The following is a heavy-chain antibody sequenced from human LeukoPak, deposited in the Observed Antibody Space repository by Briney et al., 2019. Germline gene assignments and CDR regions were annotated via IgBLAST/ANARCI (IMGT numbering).Heavy chain of an antibody. D-gene: IGHD2-21*02. J-gene: IGHJ4*02. CDR3: VKARMPHCGTDCLES. V-gene: IGHV3-23*01. CDR2: IRGSGGGT. CDR1: GFTFSNYG. Sequence: GESLRLSCAASGFTFSNYGLSWVRQAPGKGLEWVSVIRGSGGGTYYADSVKGRFTISRDNSKNTVYLQMNSLRAEDTAVYYCVKARMPHCGTDCLESWGQGTLVTVSS.